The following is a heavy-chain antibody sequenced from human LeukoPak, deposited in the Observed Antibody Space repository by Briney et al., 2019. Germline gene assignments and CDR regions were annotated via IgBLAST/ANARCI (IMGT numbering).Heavy chain of an antibody. J-gene: IGHJ6*03. V-gene: IGHV4-34*01. D-gene: IGHD3-10*01. CDR3: ARLSLGGSGSYVSYYYYYMDV. Sequence: RASETLSLTCAVYGGSFSGYYWSWIRQPPGKGLEWIGEINHSGSTNYNPSLKSRVTISVDTSKNQFSLKLSSVTAADTAVYYCARLSLGGSGSYVSYYYYYMDVWGKGTTVTISS. CDR1: GGSFSGYY. CDR2: INHSGST.